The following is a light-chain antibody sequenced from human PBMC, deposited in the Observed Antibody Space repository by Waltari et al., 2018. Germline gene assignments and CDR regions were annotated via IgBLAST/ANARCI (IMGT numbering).Light chain of an antibody. CDR1: QSINMN. CDR3: QQNDNWPPLT. Sequence: EVVMTQSPATLSVSPGERPTLSCSASQSINMNIAWYQQKPGQAHSLLIYGASTRATGIPARFSGSGSGTDFTLTIISLQSEDVAVYYCQQNDNWPPLTFGGGTKVEIK. CDR2: GAS. J-gene: IGKJ4*01. V-gene: IGKV3-15*01.